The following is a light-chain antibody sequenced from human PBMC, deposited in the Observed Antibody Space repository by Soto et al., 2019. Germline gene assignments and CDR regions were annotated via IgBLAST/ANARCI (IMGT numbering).Light chain of an antibody. CDR1: QSVSSS. CDR2: SAS. J-gene: IGKJ5*01. Sequence: EIVMTHSPAPLSMSPGERATLSCRASQSVSSSLAWYQQNPGQAPRLLIYSASTRATGIPARFSGSGSGTEFTLTISSLQSEDFAVYYCQQYGGSPITFGLGTRLEIK. V-gene: IGKV3-15*01. CDR3: QQYGGSPIT.